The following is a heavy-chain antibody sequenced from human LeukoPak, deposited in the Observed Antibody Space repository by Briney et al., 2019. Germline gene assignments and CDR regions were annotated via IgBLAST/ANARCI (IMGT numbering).Heavy chain of an antibody. J-gene: IGHJ4*02. V-gene: IGHV4-38-2*02. CDR2: IYHSGST. CDR1: GYSISSGYY. Sequence: SETLSLTCTVSGYSISSGYYWGWIRQPPGKGLEWIGSIYHSGSTYYNPSLKSRVTISVDTSKNQFSLKLSSVTAADTAVYYCARGPKSLGRHGSGSYRFDYWGQGTLVTVSS. D-gene: IGHD3-10*01. CDR3: ARGPKSLGRHGSGSYRFDY.